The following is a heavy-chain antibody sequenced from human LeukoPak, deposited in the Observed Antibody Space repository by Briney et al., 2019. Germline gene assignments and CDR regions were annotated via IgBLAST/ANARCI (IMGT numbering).Heavy chain of an antibody. CDR1: GFTFSGYA. CDR3: ARGIVAAIEGGCDY. Sequence: SGGSLRLSCAASGFTFSGYAMHWVRQAPGKGLEWVADISYDGNNKYYADSVEGRFTISRDNSKNTLYLQMNSLRVEDTAVYYCARGIVAAIEGGCDYWGQGTLVTVSS. V-gene: IGHV3-30-3*01. CDR2: ISYDGNNK. J-gene: IGHJ4*02. D-gene: IGHD5-12*01.